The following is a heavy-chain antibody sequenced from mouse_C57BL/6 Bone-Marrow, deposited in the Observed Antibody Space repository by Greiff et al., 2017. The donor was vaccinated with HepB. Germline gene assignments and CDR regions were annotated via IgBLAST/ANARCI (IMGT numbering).Heavy chain of an antibody. J-gene: IGHJ2*01. CDR3: ARSSYDFDY. D-gene: IGHD2-3*01. CDR2: IRNKANGYTT. V-gene: IGHV7-3*01. Sequence: EVKLMESGGGLVQPGGSLSLSCAASGFTFTDYYMSWVRQPPGKALEWLGFIRNKANGYTTEYSASVKGRFTISRDNSQSILYLQMNALRAEDSATYYCARSSYDFDYWGQGTTLTVSS. CDR1: GFTFTDYY.